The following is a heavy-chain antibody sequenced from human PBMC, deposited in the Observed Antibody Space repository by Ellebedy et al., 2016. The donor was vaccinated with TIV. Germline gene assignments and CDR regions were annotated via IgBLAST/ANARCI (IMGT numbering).Heavy chain of an antibody. CDR2: IRSKPNSYTT. CDR1: GFTFSGSA. D-gene: IGHD4-17*01. CDR3: TRHDYGDYVKAFDI. Sequence: PGGSLRLSCAASGFTFSGSAVHWVRQASGKGLKWVGRIRSKPNSYTTAYAASVKGRFTISRDDSKNTAYLHMDSLKTEDTAVYYCTRHDYGDYVKAFDIWGQGTMVTVSS. V-gene: IGHV3-73*01. J-gene: IGHJ3*02.